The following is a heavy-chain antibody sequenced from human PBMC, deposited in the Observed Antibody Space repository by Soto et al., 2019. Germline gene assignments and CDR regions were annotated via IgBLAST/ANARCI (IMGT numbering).Heavy chain of an antibody. Sequence: GGSLRLSCSASGFTFSSYAMHWVRQAPGKGLEYVSAISSNGGSTYYADSVKGRFTISRDNSKNTLYLQMNSLRAEDTAVYYCAKGDLSTGAFDIWGQGTMVTVSS. D-gene: IGHD3-10*01. CDR1: GFTFSSYA. J-gene: IGHJ3*02. V-gene: IGHV3-64*04. CDR3: AKGDLSTGAFDI. CDR2: ISSNGGST.